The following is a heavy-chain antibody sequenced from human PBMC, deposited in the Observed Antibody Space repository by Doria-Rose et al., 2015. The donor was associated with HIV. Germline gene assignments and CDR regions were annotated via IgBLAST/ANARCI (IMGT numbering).Heavy chain of an antibody. CDR2: IRYDGSNK. J-gene: IGHJ4*02. V-gene: IGHV3-30*02. Sequence: QAPGKGLEWVAFIRYDGSNKYYADSVKGRFTTSRDNSKKTLYLQMNRLTAEDTAVYYCAKTSGSSLDYWGQGTLVTVSS. D-gene: IGHD3-10*01. CDR3: AKTSGSSLDY.